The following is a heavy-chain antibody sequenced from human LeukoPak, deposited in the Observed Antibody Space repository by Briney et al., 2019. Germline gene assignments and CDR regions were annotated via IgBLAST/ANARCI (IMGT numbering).Heavy chain of an antibody. D-gene: IGHD3-22*01. J-gene: IGHJ4*02. V-gene: IGHV1-69*02. CDR1: GGTFSSYT. Sequence: GSSVKVSCKASGGTFSSYTISWVRQAPGQGLEWMGRIIPILGIANYAQKFQGRVTITADKSTSTAYMELSSLRSEDTAVYYRARADLVGDYDSSGYFHWGQGTLVTVSS. CDR3: ARADLVGDYDSSGYFH. CDR2: IIPILGIA.